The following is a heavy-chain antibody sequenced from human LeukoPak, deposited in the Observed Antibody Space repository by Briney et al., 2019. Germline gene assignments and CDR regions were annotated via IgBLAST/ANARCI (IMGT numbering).Heavy chain of an antibody. CDR2: ISGTGVST. Sequence: GGSLRLSCAASGFTFSIFAMSWVRQPPGGGLEWVSAISGTGVSTYYADSVKGRFTTSRDDSKNTLYLQMNSLRAEDTAVYYCAKAYASWKSDYWGQGTLVTVSS. D-gene: IGHD3-10*01. V-gene: IGHV3-23*01. J-gene: IGHJ4*02. CDR1: GFTFSIFA. CDR3: AKAYASWKSDY.